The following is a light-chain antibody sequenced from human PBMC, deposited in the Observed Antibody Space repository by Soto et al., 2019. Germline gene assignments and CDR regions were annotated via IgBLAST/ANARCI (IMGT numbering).Light chain of an antibody. CDR1: QTINIY. V-gene: IGKV1-39*01. J-gene: IGKJ1*01. CDR2: AAS. Sequence: DIQMTQSPSSLSASVGDRVTITCRASQTINIYLKWFQQKPGKAPKLLIYAASTLQSGVPSRFSGSGSGTDFTLTISSLQPEDFATYYCQQTYSTPRTFGQGTKVEVK. CDR3: QQTYSTPRT.